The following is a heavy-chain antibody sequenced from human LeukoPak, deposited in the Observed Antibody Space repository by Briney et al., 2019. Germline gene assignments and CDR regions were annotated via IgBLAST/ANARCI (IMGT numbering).Heavy chain of an antibody. V-gene: IGHV4-59*01. CDR3: AKWYERLLAFDS. CDR1: GDSITSFY. Sequence: PSGTLCLSCIVSGDSITSFYWNWVRQSPEKGLEWIGYMHHSGKNYYNPSLKSRIPMSVDTSRSKFFLKLSSVTAADTAVYHCAKWYERLLAFDSWGQGGLVTVSS. J-gene: IGHJ4*02. D-gene: IGHD1-1*01. CDR2: MHHSGKN.